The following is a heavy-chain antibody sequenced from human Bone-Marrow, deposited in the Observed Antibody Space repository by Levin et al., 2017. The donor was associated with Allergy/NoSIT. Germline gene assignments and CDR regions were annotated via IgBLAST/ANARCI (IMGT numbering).Heavy chain of an antibody. CDR2: INPNSGGA. CDR3: ARDVYRFLRWHCDL. CDR1: GYAMTAFY. J-gene: IGHJ4*02. Sequence: GGSLRLSCKASGYAMTAFYLHWVRQAPGQGLEWMGWINPNSGGAHYAENFQGRVTMTRDTSSSTVYMELRGLTSADTAIYYCARDVYRFLRWHCDLWGQGSLVTVSS. D-gene: IGHD2-21*01. V-gene: IGHV1-2*02.